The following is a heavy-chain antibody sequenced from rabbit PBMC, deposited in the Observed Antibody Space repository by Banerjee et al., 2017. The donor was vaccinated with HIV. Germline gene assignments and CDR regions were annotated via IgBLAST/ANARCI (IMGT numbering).Heavy chain of an antibody. CDR2: ITYVGRA. D-gene: IGHD1-1*01. CDR3: ARGSMLVGFNL. J-gene: IGHJ4*01. CDR1: GFDFSGYG. V-gene: IGHV1S47*01. Sequence: QEQLVESGGGLVQPGGSLKLSCKASGFDFSGYGVSWVRQAPGKGLEWIGYITYVGRAYYANWVKGRFTISRDNAQNTLYLQLNSLTAADTATYFCARGSMLVGFNLWGQGTLVTVS.